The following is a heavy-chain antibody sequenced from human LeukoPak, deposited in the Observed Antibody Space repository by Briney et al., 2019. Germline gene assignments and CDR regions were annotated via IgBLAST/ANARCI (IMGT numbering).Heavy chain of an antibody. CDR1: GYSIGSGYY. Sequence: KPSETLSLTCTVSGYSIGSGYYWGWIRQPPGKGLEWIGSIYHSGSTYYNPSLKSRVTISVDTSKNQFSLKLSSVTAADTAVYYCARGGRCSSTSCYQGWFDPWGQGTLVTVSS. CDR2: IYHSGST. CDR3: ARGGRCSSTSCYQGWFDP. D-gene: IGHD2-2*01. J-gene: IGHJ5*02. V-gene: IGHV4-38-2*02.